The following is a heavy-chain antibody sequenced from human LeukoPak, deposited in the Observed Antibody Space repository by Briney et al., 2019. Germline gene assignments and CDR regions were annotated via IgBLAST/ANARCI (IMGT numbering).Heavy chain of an antibody. CDR2: IYYSGST. J-gene: IGHJ4*02. CDR3: ARDKDNVLLWFGELLYSQYFDY. D-gene: IGHD3-10*01. Sequence: SETLSLTCTVSGGSISSSSYYWGWIRQPPGKGLEWIGSIYYSGSTYYNPSLKSRVTISVDTSKNQFSLKLSSVTAADTAVYYCARDKDNVLLWFGELLYSQYFDYWGQGTLVTVSS. CDR1: GGSISSSSYY. V-gene: IGHV4-39*07.